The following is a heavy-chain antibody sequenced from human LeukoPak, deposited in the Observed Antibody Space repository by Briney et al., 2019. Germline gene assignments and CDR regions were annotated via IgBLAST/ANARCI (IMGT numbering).Heavy chain of an antibody. CDR1: GGSFSGYY. J-gene: IGHJ5*02. Sequence: SETLSLTCAVYGGSFSGYYWSWIRQPPGKGLEWIGEINHSGSTNYNPSLKSRVTISVDTSKNQFSLKLSSVTAADTAVYYCAGAPRPPDPFDPWGQGTLVTVSS. V-gene: IGHV4-34*01. CDR2: INHSGST. CDR3: AGAPRPPDPFDP.